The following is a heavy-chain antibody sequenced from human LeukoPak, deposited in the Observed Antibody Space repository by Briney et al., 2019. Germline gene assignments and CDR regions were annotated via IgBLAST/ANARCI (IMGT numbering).Heavy chain of an antibody. J-gene: IGHJ4*02. CDR3: ARRLYYDTAGSPFDL. Sequence: PGGSLRLSCAASGFTFRSYWMSWIRHSPGKELLWVSRIHGDGGDTSYADSVKGRFTISRDNAKNTLYLQMDGLTAEDTAVYYCARRLYYDTAGSPFDLWGQGTLVIVSS. D-gene: IGHD3-22*01. CDR1: GFTFRSYW. CDR2: IHGDGGDT. V-gene: IGHV3-74*01.